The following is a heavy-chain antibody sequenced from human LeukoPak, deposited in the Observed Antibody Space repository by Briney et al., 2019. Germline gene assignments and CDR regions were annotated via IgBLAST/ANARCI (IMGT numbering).Heavy chain of an antibody. Sequence: SETLCLSCTVSGGSISRDYRSWVRQPPGKGLEGIGYIYDSGYTNYNPSLNSRVTISVDTSKNPFSLKLSSVTAAETAVYSCARQVPGSSYVSGSYFDYWGQGTLVTVSS. CDR2: IYDSGYT. CDR1: GGSISRDY. CDR3: ARQVPGSSYVSGSYFDY. D-gene: IGHD3-10*01. J-gene: IGHJ4*02. V-gene: IGHV4-59*08.